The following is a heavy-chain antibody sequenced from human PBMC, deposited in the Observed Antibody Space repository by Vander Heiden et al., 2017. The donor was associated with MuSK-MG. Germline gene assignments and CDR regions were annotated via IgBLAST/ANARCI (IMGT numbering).Heavy chain of an antibody. Sequence: QVQLVQSEAEVKKPGSSVKVSCKASGGTFSSYAISWVRQAPGQGLEWMGGIIPIFGTANYAQKLQGRVTITADESTSTAYMELSSLRSEDTAVYYCARDCIDAVTALGYYYMDVWGKGTTVTVSS. CDR1: GGTFSSYA. CDR2: IIPIFGTA. D-gene: IGHD4-4*01. J-gene: IGHJ6*03. V-gene: IGHV1-69*01. CDR3: ARDCIDAVTALGYYYMDV.